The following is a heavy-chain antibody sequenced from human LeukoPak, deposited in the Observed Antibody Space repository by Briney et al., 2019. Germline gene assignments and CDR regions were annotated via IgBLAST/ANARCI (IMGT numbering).Heavy chain of an antibody. Sequence: GGSLRLSCAASGFTFSSYEMNWVRQAPGKGLEWVSVIYSGGTTHYADSVKSRFTISRDNSKKTLYLQMNSLKTEDTAVYYCARKYTTSYYSIDYWGQGTLVTVTS. CDR2: IYSGGTT. CDR1: GFTFSSYE. V-gene: IGHV3-66*02. D-gene: IGHD3-10*01. J-gene: IGHJ4*02. CDR3: ARKYTTSYYSIDY.